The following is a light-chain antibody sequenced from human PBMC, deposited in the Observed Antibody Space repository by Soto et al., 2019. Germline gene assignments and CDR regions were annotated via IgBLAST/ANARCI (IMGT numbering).Light chain of an antibody. CDR1: QDISNY. J-gene: IGKJ2*01. CDR3: QQYDNLPYT. Sequence: DIQMTQSPSSLSASVGDRVTITCQASQDISNYLNWYQQKPGKAPKLLIYVASNLETGVPSRFNGSGSGTDFTFTISSLQPEDIATYYCQQYDNLPYTFGQGTKLEIK. V-gene: IGKV1-33*01. CDR2: VAS.